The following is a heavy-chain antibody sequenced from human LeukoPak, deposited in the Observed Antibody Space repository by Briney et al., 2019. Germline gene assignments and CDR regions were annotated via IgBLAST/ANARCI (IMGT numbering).Heavy chain of an antibody. V-gene: IGHV3-21*01. CDR3: ARGENDILTGYNPIGSYYFDY. CDR1: GFTFSSYS. Sequence: GGPLRLSCAASGFTFSSYSMNWVRQAPGKGLEWVSSISSSSSSYIYYADSVKGRFTISRDNAKNSLYLQMNSLRAEDTAVYYCARGENDILTGYNPIGSYYFDYWGQGTLVTVSA. D-gene: IGHD3-9*01. J-gene: IGHJ4*02. CDR2: ISSSSSSYI.